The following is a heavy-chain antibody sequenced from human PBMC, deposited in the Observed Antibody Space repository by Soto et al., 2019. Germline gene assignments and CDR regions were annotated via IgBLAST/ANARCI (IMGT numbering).Heavy chain of an antibody. CDR1: GFTFSSYG. Sequence: EVQLVESGGGLAQPGGSLRLSCAASGFTFSSYGMNWVRQAPGQGLEWVSYISTVSASIYYADSVKGRFTISRDNAKNSLFLQMNSLRDGDTAVYYCARDSASYISSSGSYWYLDLWGRGTLVTVSS. J-gene: IGHJ2*01. CDR2: ISTVSASI. V-gene: IGHV3-48*02. CDR3: ARDSASYISSSGSYWYLDL. D-gene: IGHD6-6*01.